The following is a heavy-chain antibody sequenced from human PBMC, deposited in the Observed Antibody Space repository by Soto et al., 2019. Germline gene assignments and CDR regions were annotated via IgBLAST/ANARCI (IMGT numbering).Heavy chain of an antibody. CDR1: RYTFTNYA. CDR2: IIAGSGNT. J-gene: IGHJ4*02. Sequence: GASVKVSCKASRYTFTNYAIHWVRQAPGQRLEWMGWIIAGSGNTKYAKKFQDRVTITRDISTNTAYMELSSLRSEDTAVYYCAADLSLLSYDSSGYYGWGQGTLVTVSS. V-gene: IGHV1-3*01. D-gene: IGHD3-22*01. CDR3: AADLSLLSYDSSGYYG.